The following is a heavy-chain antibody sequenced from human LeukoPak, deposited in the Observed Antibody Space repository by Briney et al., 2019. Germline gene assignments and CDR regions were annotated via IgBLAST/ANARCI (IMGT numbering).Heavy chain of an antibody. J-gene: IGHJ5*02. D-gene: IGHD1-26*01. CDR2: INPTGGST. Sequence: ASVKVSCKASGYTFSGYYMHWVRQAPGQGLEWMGLINPTGGSTGYAQKFQGRVTMTRDMSTSTDYMELSSLRSEDTAIYYCARGNSVGDNAWWFDPWGQGTLVTVSS. V-gene: IGHV1-46*01. CDR1: GYTFSGYY. CDR3: ARGNSVGDNAWWFDP.